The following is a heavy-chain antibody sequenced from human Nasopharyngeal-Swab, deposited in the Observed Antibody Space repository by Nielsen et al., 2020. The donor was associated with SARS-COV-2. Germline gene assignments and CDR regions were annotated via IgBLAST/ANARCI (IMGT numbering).Heavy chain of an antibody. J-gene: IGHJ5*02. CDR2: ICHNSGT. Sequence: SETLSLTCTVSRVSITSQYWSWIRQPPGKGLEWIGYICHNSGTSYNPSLKSRVTMFMDTSKNQFSLRLRSVTAADTAVYYRAKEGATGWFDPWGQGTLVTVSS. CDR3: AKEGATGWFDP. CDR1: RVSITSQY. V-gene: IGHV4-59*11.